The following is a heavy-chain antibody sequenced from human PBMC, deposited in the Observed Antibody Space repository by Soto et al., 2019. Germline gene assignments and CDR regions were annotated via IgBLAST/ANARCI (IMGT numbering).Heavy chain of an antibody. CDR1: GFTFSSYE. CDR2: ISSSGSTI. V-gene: IGHV3-48*03. J-gene: IGHJ3*02. CDR3: ARDQEKWYYYDNSGSGAFDI. Sequence: SGGSLRLSCAASGFTFSSYEMNWVRQAPGKGLEWVSYISSSGSTIYYADSVKGRFTISRDNAKNSLYLQMNSLRAEDTAVYYCARDQEKWYYYDNSGSGAFDIWGQGTMVTV. D-gene: IGHD3-22*01.